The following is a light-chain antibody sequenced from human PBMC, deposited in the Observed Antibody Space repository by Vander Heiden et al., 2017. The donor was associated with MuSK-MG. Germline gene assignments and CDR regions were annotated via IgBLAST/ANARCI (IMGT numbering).Light chain of an antibody. Sequence: QSALTQPASVSGSPGQSITISCTGTSSDVGGYNSVSWYQQHPGKATKVIIYDVSDRPSGVSDRFSGSKSGNTASLTISGLQAEDEADYYCSSYSTSSTRLFGGGTKVTVL. CDR1: SSDVGGYNS. J-gene: IGLJ3*02. CDR2: DVS. CDR3: SSYSTSSTRL. V-gene: IGLV2-14*03.